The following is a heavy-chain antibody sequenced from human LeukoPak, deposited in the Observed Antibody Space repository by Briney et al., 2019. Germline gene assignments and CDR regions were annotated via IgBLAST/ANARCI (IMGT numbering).Heavy chain of an antibody. CDR2: ISAYNGNT. V-gene: IGHV1-18*01. Sequence: ASVKVSCKASGYTFTSYGISRVRQAPGQGLEWMGWISAYNGNTNYAQKFQGRVTMTRDTSISTAYMELSRLRSDDTAVYYCARLSAPGFLEWLGKFDYWGQGTLVTVSS. J-gene: IGHJ4*02. CDR3: ARLSAPGFLEWLGKFDY. D-gene: IGHD3-3*01. CDR1: GYTFTSYG.